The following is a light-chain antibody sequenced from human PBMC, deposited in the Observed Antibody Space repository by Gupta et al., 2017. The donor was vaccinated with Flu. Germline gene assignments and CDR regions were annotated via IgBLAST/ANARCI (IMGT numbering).Light chain of an antibody. V-gene: IGKV3-15*01. CDR3: QQYNNWPFVT. CDR2: GSS. J-gene: IGKJ4*01. CDR1: QSVRSN. Sequence: ATLSVSPGERATRSCRASQSVRSNVAWYQQKPGQAPRFLIFGSSTRATDVPARFSGSGSGTEFTLTISSLQSEDFAVYYCQQYNNWPFVTFGGGTKVEIK.